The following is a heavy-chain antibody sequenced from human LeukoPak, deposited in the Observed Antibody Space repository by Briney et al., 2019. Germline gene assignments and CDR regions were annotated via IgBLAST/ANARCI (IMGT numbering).Heavy chain of an antibody. Sequence: PSETLSLTCTVSGGSICSYYWSWIRQPPGKGLEWIGYIYYGGSTNYNPSLKSRVTISVDTSKNQFSLKLSSVTAADTAVYYCARGGGRGSYLRTPYFDYWGQGTLVTVSS. CDR1: GGSICSYY. CDR3: ARGGGRGSYLRTPYFDY. D-gene: IGHD3-16*02. V-gene: IGHV4-59*12. CDR2: IYYGGST. J-gene: IGHJ4*02.